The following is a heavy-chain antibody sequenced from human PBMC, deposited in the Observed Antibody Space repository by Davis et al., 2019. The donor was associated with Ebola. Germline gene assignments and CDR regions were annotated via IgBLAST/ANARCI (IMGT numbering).Heavy chain of an antibody. CDR1: GFTFGVHS. CDR3: TSQIY. CDR2: IKSKTAGGTT. Sequence: GESLKISCAVSGFTFGVHSMNWVRQAPGKGLEWIGRIKSKTAGGTTDYAAPVKGRFTISRDDSKNTLYLQMNSLKTEDTAVYYCTSQIYWGQGTLVTVSS. V-gene: IGHV3-15*01. J-gene: IGHJ4*02.